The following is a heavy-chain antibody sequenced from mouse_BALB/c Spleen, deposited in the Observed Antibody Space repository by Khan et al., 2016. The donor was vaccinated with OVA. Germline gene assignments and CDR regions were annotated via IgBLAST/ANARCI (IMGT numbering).Heavy chain of an antibody. D-gene: IGHD1-2*01. CDR2: ISPGSGDT. Sequence: QVQLKQSGAELARPGASVKLSCKATGYTFTDYYINWVKQRTGQGLEWIGEISPGSGDTYYNERFKGKATLTADKSSSTAYMQLSSLTSEASAVYCCARMNYFGYTFAYWGQGTLVTVSA. CDR1: GYTFTDYY. CDR3: ARMNYFGYTFAY. V-gene: IGHV1-77*01. J-gene: IGHJ3*01.